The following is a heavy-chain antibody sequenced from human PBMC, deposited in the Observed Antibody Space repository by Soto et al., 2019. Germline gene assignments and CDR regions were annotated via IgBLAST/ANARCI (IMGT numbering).Heavy chain of an antibody. Sequence: GASVKVSCKASGYTFTSYYMHWVRQAPGQGLEWMGIINPSGGSTSYAQKFQGRVTMTRDTSTSTVYMELSSLRSEDTAVYYCARAPHSSGYYRIFDYWGQGTLVTVSS. CDR3: ARAPHSSGYYRIFDY. CDR2: INPSGGST. J-gene: IGHJ4*02. D-gene: IGHD3-22*01. CDR1: GYTFTSYY. V-gene: IGHV1-46*01.